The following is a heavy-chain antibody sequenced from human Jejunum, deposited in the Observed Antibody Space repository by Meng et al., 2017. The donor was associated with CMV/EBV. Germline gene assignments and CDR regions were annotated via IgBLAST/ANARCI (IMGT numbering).Heavy chain of an antibody. CDR3: AKDAGSFLDYYFDY. CDR2: LNPYTGDT. J-gene: IGHJ4*02. Sequence: SEYPFTDYYVHWVRQAPGQGLEWMGYLNPYTGDTNYAQKFQGRVTMTRDTSTNTAYMELTRLRSDDTALYYCAKDAGSFLDYYFDYWGQGTLVTVSS. D-gene: IGHD1-26*01. V-gene: IGHV1-2*02. CDR1: EYPFTDYY.